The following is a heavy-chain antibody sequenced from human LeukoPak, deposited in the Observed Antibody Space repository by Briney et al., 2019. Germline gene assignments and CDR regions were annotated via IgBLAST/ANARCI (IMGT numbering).Heavy chain of an antibody. CDR3: ARRRRGITIFGVVIAKIYYYYYMDV. D-gene: IGHD3-3*01. CDR2: IYYSGST. V-gene: IGHV4-59*12. J-gene: IGHJ6*03. CDR1: GGSISSYY. Sequence: SETLSLTCTVSGGSISSYYWSWIRQPPGKGLEWIGYIYYSGSTNYNPSLKSRVTISVDTSKNQFSLKLSSVTAADTAVYYCARRRRGITIFGVVIAKIYYYYYMDVWGKGTTVTVSS.